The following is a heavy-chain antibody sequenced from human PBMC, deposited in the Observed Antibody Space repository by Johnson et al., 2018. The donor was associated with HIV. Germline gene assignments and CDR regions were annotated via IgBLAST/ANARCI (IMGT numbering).Heavy chain of an antibody. CDR1: GFTFSSYA. CDR3: ARLPSGYSRDDVDI. CDR2: ISYDGSNK. D-gene: IGHD5-18*01. Sequence: QVQLVESGGGVVQPGRSLRLSCAASGFTFSSYAMHWVRQAPGKGLEWVAVISYDGSNKYYADSVKGRFTISRDNSKNTLYLQMNSLRAEDTAVHYCARLPSGYSRDDVDIWGQGTMVTVSS. J-gene: IGHJ3*02. V-gene: IGHV3-30*04.